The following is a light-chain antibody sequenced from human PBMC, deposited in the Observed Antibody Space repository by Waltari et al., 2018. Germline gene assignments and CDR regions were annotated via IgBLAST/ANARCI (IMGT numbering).Light chain of an antibody. CDR1: QGITTY. Sequence: DIQLTQSPSFLSASVGDRVRIPCRASQGITTYLAWYQQKPGKAPKLLIFAASTLQSGVPSRFRGSGSGTEFTLTINSLRPEDFATYYCQQLNSYPPTFVPGTKVDI. J-gene: IGKJ3*01. CDR3: QQLNSYPPT. CDR2: AAS. V-gene: IGKV1-9*01.